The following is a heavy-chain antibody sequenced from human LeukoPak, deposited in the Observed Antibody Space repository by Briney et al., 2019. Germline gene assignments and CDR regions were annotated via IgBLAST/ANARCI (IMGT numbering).Heavy chain of an antibody. J-gene: IGHJ4*02. V-gene: IGHV3-9*01. CDR3: ARGGYDSSAPDFDY. Sequence: GGSLRLSCAASGFTFDDYAMHWVRQAPGKGLEWVSGISWNSGSIGYADSVKGRFTISRDNAKNSLYLQMNSLRAEDTALYYCARGGYDSSAPDFDYWGQGTLVTVSS. CDR1: GFTFDDYA. CDR2: ISWNSGSI. D-gene: IGHD3-22*01.